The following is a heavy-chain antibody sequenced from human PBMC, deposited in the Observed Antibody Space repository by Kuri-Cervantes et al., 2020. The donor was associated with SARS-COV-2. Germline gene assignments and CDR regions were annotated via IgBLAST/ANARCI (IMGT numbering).Heavy chain of an antibody. CDR2: IYYSGST. V-gene: IGHV4-39*07. J-gene: IGHJ5*02. Sequence: SETLSLTCTVSGGPISSSSYYWGWIRQPPGKGLEWIGSIYYSGSTYYNPSLKSRVTISVDTSKNQFSLKLSSVTAADTAVYYCARDFDPIVVVPAAENWFDPWGQGTLVTVSS. D-gene: IGHD2-2*01. CDR1: GGPISSSSYY. CDR3: ARDFDPIVVVPAAENWFDP.